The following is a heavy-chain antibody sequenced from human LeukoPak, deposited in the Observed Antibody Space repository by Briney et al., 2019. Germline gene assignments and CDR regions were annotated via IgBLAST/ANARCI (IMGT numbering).Heavy chain of an antibody. CDR1: GGSISSYY. D-gene: IGHD6-19*01. CDR2: IYYSGST. V-gene: IGHV4-59*01. J-gene: IGHJ4*02. CDR3: ARVLIPGYSSGWYDNYFDY. Sequence: SETLSLTCTVSGGSISSYYWSWIRQPPGKGLEWIGYIYYSGSTNYNPSLKSRVTISVDTSKNQCSLKMSSVTAADTAVYYCARVLIPGYSSGWYDNYFDYWGQGTLVTVSS.